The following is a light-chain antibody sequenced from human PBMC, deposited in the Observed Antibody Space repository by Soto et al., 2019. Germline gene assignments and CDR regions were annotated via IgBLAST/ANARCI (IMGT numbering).Light chain of an antibody. CDR3: CAFTSSGTWV. CDR2: EVN. J-gene: IGLJ3*02. V-gene: IGLV2-23*02. Sequence: QSVLTQPASVSGSPGQSITISCTGTSSDVGSYDLVSWYQHHSGKAPKIIIYEVNKRPSGISDRFSGSKSGNTASLTISGLQAEDEADYYCCAFTSSGTWVFGVGTKLTVL. CDR1: SSDVGSYDL.